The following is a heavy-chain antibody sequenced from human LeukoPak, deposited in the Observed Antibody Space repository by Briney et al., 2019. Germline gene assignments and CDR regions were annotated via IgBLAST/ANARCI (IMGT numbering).Heavy chain of an antibody. CDR2: ISSGSNSI. Sequence: GGSLRLSCGASGFTFSSYTMIWVRQAPGKGLEWVSSISSGSNSIYYADSVKGRFTISRDNAKNSLYLQMNSLRAEDTAVYYCARDPDLRRGYDGEGYWGQGTLVTVSS. CDR1: GFTFSSYT. V-gene: IGHV3-21*04. CDR3: ARDPDLRRGYDGEGY. J-gene: IGHJ4*02. D-gene: IGHD5-12*01.